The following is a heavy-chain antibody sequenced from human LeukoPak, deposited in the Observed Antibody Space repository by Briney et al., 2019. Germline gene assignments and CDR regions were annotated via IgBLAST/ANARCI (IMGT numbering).Heavy chain of an antibody. D-gene: IGHD3-10*01. CDR1: GGSFSGYY. Sequence: SSETLSLTCAVYGGSFSGYYWSWIRQPPGKGLEWIGEINHSGSTNYNPSLKSRVTISVDTSKNQFSLKLSSVTAADTAVYYCARCQLEYGSGSYFLLYWGQGTLVTVSS. CDR3: ARCQLEYGSGSYFLLY. V-gene: IGHV4-34*01. CDR2: INHSGST. J-gene: IGHJ4*02.